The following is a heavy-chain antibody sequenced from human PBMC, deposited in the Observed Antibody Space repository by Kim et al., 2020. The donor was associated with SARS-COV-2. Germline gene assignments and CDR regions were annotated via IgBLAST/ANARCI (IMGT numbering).Heavy chain of an antibody. CDR2: ISSSSIYI. CDR1: GFTFSISS. CDR3: GSDFDD. Sequence: GGSLRLSCAASGFTFSISSMNWVRQAPGKGLEWVSSISSSSIYIYYEDVVTGLFTIYSYNGKNSLHLQMNSLRAECTDVVYAGSDFDD. V-gene: IGHV3-21*01. J-gene: IGHJ3*01.